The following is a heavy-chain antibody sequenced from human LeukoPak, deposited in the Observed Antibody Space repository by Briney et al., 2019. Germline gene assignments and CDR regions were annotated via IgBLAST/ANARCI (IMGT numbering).Heavy chain of an antibody. J-gene: IGHJ4*02. Sequence: GASVKVSCKASGYTFTSYAMKWVRQAPGQGLEWMGWINTNTGNPTYAQGFTGRFVFSLDTSVSTAYLQISSLKAEDTGVYYCARWLTYCYDSSGYFPFDYWGQGTLVTVSS. D-gene: IGHD3-22*01. CDR2: INTNTGNP. CDR3: ARWLTYCYDSSGYFPFDY. CDR1: GYTFTSYA. V-gene: IGHV7-4-1*02.